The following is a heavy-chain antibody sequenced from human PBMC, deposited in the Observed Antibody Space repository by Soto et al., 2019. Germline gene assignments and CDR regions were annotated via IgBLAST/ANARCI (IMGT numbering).Heavy chain of an antibody. CDR3: ARARVKNYDILTGYEPPYYYYMDV. V-gene: IGHV1-18*01. CDR2: ISAYNGNT. Sequence: GASVKVSCKASGYTFTSYGISWVRQAPGQGLEWMGWISAYNGNTNYAQKLQGRVTMTTDTSTSTAYMELRSLRSDDTAVYYCARARVKNYDILTGYEPPYYYYMDVWGKGTTVTVSS. J-gene: IGHJ6*03. D-gene: IGHD3-9*01. CDR1: GYTFTSYG.